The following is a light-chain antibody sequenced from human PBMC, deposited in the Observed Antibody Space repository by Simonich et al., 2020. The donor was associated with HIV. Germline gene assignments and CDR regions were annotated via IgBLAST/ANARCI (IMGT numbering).Light chain of an antibody. J-gene: IGKJ1*01. V-gene: IGKV1-8*01. CDR1: RGISSY. CDR3: QQYYSYPPT. CDR2: AAS. Sequence: AIRLTPSPSSLSASTGERVTITGRALRGISSYLACYQQKPGNSPKLLIYAASTLQSGVPSMFSGSGSGTDFTLTISCLQSEDFATYYCQQYYSYPPTFGQGTKVEIK.